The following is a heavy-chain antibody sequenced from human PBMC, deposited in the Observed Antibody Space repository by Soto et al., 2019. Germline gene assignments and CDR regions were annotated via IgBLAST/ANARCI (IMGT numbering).Heavy chain of an antibody. Sequence: QVQLQQWGAGLLKPSETLSLTCAVYGGSFSGYYWSWIRQPPGKGLEWIGEINHSGSTNYNPSLKSRVTISVDTSKTQFSLKLSSVTAADTAVYYCARGPGWLQSYYFDYWGQGTLVTVSS. J-gene: IGHJ4*02. CDR3: ARGPGWLQSYYFDY. V-gene: IGHV4-34*01. CDR2: INHSGST. D-gene: IGHD5-12*01. CDR1: GGSFSGYY.